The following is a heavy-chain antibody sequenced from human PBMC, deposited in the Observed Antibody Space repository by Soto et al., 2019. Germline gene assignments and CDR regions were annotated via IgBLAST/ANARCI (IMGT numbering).Heavy chain of an antibody. D-gene: IGHD6-6*01. CDR3: ARGRSRSSLEERGFDP. Sequence: SVKVSCKASGYTFTGYYMHWVRQAPGQGLEWMGWINPNSGGTNYAQKFQGRVTMTRDTSISTAYMELSRLRSDDTAVYYCARGRSRSSLEERGFDPWGQGTLVTVSA. CDR2: INPNSGGT. V-gene: IGHV1-2*02. CDR1: GYTFTGYY. J-gene: IGHJ5*02.